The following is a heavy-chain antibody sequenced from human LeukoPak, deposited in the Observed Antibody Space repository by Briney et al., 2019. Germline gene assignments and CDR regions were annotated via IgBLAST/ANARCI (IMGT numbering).Heavy chain of an antibody. V-gene: IGHV4-61*05. CDR3: ARSILGDYDFWSGYPFDY. CDR2: IYYSGST. Sequence: SETLSLTCTVSGGSISSSSYYWGWIRQPPGKGLEWIGYIYYSGSTNYNPSLKSRVTISVDTSKNQFSLKLSSVTAADTAVYYCARSILGDYDFWSGYPFDYWGQGTLVTVSS. D-gene: IGHD3-3*01. J-gene: IGHJ4*02. CDR1: GGSISSSSYY.